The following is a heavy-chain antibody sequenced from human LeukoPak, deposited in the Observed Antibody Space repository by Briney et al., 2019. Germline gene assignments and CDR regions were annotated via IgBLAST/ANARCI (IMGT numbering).Heavy chain of an antibody. Sequence: GASVKVSCKASGYTFTGYYMHWVRQAPGQGLEWMGWINPNSGGTNYAQKFQGRVTMTRDTSISTAYMELSRLRSDDTAVYYCARDYWPANYYDSSGHGLAFDIWGQGTMVTVSS. CDR1: GYTFTGYY. CDR3: ARDYWPANYYDSSGHGLAFDI. J-gene: IGHJ3*02. D-gene: IGHD3-22*01. CDR2: INPNSGGT. V-gene: IGHV1-2*02.